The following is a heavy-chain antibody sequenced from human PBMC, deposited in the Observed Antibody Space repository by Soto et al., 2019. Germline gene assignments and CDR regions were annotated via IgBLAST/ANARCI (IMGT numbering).Heavy chain of an antibody. Sequence: GESLKISCKGSGYSFTGYWISWVRQMPGKGLEWMGRIDPSDSYTNYSPSFQGHVTISADKSISTAYLQWSSLKASDTAMYYWARHAHGGYDFCYYYYGMDVWGQGTTVTVSS. V-gene: IGHV5-10-1*01. D-gene: IGHD5-12*01. CDR3: ARHAHGGYDFCYYYYGMDV. CDR1: GYSFTGYW. J-gene: IGHJ6*02. CDR2: IDPSDSYT.